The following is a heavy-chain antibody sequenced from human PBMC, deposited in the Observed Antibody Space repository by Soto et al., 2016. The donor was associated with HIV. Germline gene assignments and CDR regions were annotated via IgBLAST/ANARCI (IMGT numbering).Heavy chain of an antibody. CDR3: ASSVSLNRGFDF. CDR2: VYYGGTT. D-gene: IGHD3-10*01. CDR1: GASIKSNTYY. J-gene: IGHJ3*01. V-gene: IGHV4-39*01. Sequence: QLQLQESGPGLVQPSDTLSLTCTVSGASIKSNTYYWAWIRQPPGKGLQWIGVVYYGGTTYYTSSLKSRVIISIDTSRNQFSLEMTSVTAADTAVYFCASSVSLNRGFDFWGQGTIVTVSS.